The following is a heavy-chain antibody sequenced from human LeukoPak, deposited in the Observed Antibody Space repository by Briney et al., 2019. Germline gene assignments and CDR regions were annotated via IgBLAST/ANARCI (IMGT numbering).Heavy chain of an antibody. CDR3: VKYHNSCYSV. D-gene: IGHD2-21*01. Sequence: GGSLRLSCSASGFTFNIYAMHWVRQAPGKGLEYVSAISTDGGGTYYADSVKGRFTISRGNSKNTLYLQMSSLRTEDTAVYYCVKYHNSCYSVWGQGTLVAVSS. CDR1: GFTFNIYA. V-gene: IGHV3-64D*06. CDR2: ISTDGGGT. J-gene: IGHJ4*02.